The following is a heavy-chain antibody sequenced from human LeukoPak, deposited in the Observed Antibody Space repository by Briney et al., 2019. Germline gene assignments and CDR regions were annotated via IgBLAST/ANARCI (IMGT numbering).Heavy chain of an antibody. V-gene: IGHV1-3*03. J-gene: IGHJ5*02. Sequence: ASVKVSCKASGYTFTSYTMHLVRQAPGPRLEWMGWINTGNGNTKYSQEFQGRVTITRDTSASTAYMELSSLRSEDMAVYYCARGAKFRSYGSGTYYTSLPFDPWGQGTLVTVSS. CDR3: ARGAKFRSYGSGTYYTSLPFDP. CDR2: INTGNGNT. CDR1: GYTFTSYT. D-gene: IGHD3-10*01.